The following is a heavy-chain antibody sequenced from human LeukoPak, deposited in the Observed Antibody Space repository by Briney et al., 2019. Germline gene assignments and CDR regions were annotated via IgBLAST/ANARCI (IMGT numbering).Heavy chain of an antibody. CDR3: ARDAPGNYYGSGSHPTVGAFDI. CDR1: GYTFTSYA. D-gene: IGHD3-10*01. CDR2: INTNTGNP. J-gene: IGHJ3*02. Sequence: GASVKVSCKASGYTFTSYAMNWVRQAPGQGLEWMGWINTNTGNPTYAQGFTGRFVFSLDTSVSTAYLQISSLKAEDTAVYYCARDAPGNYYGSGSHPTVGAFDIWGQGTMVTVSS. V-gene: IGHV7-4-1*02.